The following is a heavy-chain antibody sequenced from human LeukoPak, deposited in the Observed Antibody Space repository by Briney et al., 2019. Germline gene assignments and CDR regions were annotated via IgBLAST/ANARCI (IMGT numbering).Heavy chain of an antibody. CDR3: ARYSNYEGFANFDY. CDR1: GDSISSHKW. CDR2: ISHSGST. D-gene: IGHD4-11*01. J-gene: IGHJ4*02. V-gene: IGHV4-4*02. Sequence: SETLSLTCTVSGDSISSHKWWWCWVRQSPGKGLEWIGEISHSGSTTYNPSLKSRVTISADMSKNQFSLKLSSVTAADTAVYYCARYSNYEGFANFDYWGQGTLVTVSS.